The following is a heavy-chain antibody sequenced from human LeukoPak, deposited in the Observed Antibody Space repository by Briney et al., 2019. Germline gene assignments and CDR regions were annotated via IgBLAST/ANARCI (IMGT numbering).Heavy chain of an antibody. V-gene: IGHV3-11*04. Sequence: GGSLRLSCAASGFIFSDYYMNWVRQAPGKGLEWVSYISSSGSTIYYADSVKGRFTISRDNAKNSLYLQMNSLRAEDTAVYYCAELGITMIGGVWGKGTTVTISS. J-gene: IGHJ6*04. CDR2: ISSSGSTI. D-gene: IGHD3-10*02. CDR3: AELGITMIGGV. CDR1: GFIFSDYY.